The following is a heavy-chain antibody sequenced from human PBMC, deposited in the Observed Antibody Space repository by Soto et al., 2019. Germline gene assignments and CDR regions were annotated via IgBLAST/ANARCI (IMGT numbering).Heavy chain of an antibody. CDR1: GYTFTTYG. J-gene: IGHJ4*02. V-gene: IGHV1-18*04. Sequence: QVQLVQSGAEVKRPGASVKVSCKASGYTFTTYGFNWVRQAPGRGLEWMGWISPYNGDTNYAQNFQGRVNLTTDTSTSTAYMELRSMTSDDTAIYYCARTEGRSTRGDYWGQGTLVTVSS. CDR2: ISPYNGDT. D-gene: IGHD3-10*01. CDR3: ARTEGRSTRGDY.